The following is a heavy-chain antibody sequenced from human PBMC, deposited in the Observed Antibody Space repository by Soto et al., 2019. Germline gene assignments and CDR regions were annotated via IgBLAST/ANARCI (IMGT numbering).Heavy chain of an antibody. J-gene: IGHJ4*02. CDR3: ARDPVVGYYYYGSGSNLGPV. CDR2: ISSSSSYI. Sequence: GGSLRLSCAASGFTFSSYSMNWVRQAPGKGLEWVSSISSSSSYIYYADSVKGRFTISRDNAKNSLYLQMNSLRAEDTAVYYCARDPVVGYYYYGSGSNLGPVWGQGTLVTVSS. D-gene: IGHD3-10*01. V-gene: IGHV3-21*01. CDR1: GFTFSSYS.